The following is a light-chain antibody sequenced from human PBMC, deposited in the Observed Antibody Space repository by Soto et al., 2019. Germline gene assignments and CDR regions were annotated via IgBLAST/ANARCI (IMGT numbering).Light chain of an antibody. Sequence: EIVLTQSPGTLSLSPGERATLSCMASQSVSSSYLAWYQQKPGQAPRLLIYGASSRATGIPDRFSGSESGTDFTLTISRLEPEDFAVYYCLQYGSSPLTFGGATKVEI. CDR2: GAS. CDR1: QSVSSSY. V-gene: IGKV3-20*01. CDR3: LQYGSSPLT. J-gene: IGKJ4*01.